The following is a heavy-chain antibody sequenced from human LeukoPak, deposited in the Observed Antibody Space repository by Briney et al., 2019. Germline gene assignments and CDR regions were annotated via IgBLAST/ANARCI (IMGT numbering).Heavy chain of an antibody. Sequence: SETLSLTCTVSGGSISSSSYYWGWIRQPPGKGLEWIGSIYYSGSTYYNPSLKSRVTISVDTSKNQFSLKLSSVTAADTAVYYCAITIWFGELLPTTFDYWGQGTLVTVSS. V-gene: IGHV4-39*01. D-gene: IGHD3-10*01. J-gene: IGHJ4*02. CDR2: IYYSGST. CDR3: AITIWFGELLPTTFDY. CDR1: GGSISSSSYY.